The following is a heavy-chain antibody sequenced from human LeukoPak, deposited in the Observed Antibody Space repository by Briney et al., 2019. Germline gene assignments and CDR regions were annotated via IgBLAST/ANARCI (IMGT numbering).Heavy chain of an antibody. CDR2: ISGSGGST. D-gene: IGHD3-3*01. V-gene: IGHV3-23*01. CDR3: AKGGSYYDFWSGYYALDYFDY. CDR1: GFTFSSYA. Sequence: GGSLRLSCAASGFTFSSYAMSWVRQAPGKGLEWVSAISGSGGSTYYADSVKGRFTISRDNSKNTLYLQMNSLRAEDTAVYYCAKGGSYYDFWSGYYALDYFDYWGQGTPVTVSS. J-gene: IGHJ4*02.